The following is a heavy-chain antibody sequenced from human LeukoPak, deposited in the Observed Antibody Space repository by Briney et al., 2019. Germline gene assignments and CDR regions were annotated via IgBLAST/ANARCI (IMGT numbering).Heavy chain of an antibody. J-gene: IGHJ5*02. CDR2: IFQRGYS. Sequence: SETLSLTCAVSGYSISSGYYWGWIRQPPGKGLQWIESIFQRGYSYYNPSLKSRVTISVDTSRNQFSLKLSSVTAADTAVYYCAGDKETTGNGRPNWFDPWGQGTLSPSPQ. D-gene: IGHD1-1*01. CDR1: GYSISSGYY. CDR3: AGDKETTGNGRPNWFDP. V-gene: IGHV4-38-2*01.